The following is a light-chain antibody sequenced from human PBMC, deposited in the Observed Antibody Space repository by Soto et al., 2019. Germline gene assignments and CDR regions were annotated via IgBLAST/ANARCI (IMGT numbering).Light chain of an antibody. J-gene: IGKJ1*01. V-gene: IGKV1-39*01. CDR3: QEIYSTPRA. CDR1: QQINNY. CDR2: ATS. Sequence: DIQMAQSPSSLSASVGDRVTITCRASQQINNYIAWYQQKPGQAPKLLIYATSTLQTGVPSRFSGSVFWTDFTLIISSLQPEDLATYYCQEIYSTPRAFGQGTKVEIK.